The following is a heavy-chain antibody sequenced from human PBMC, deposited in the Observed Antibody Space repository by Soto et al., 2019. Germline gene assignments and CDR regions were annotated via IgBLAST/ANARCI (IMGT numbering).Heavy chain of an antibody. D-gene: IGHD1-26*01. CDR2: ISYSGST. J-gene: IGHJ4*02. V-gene: IGHV4-61*01. CDR1: GASVSSGNYY. CDR3: ARGSGSYYAY. Sequence: QVQLQESGPGLVKPSETLSLTCTVSGASVSSGNYYWSWIRQPPGKGLECIGYISYSGSTNYNPSVRSRVTISIGTSESKISLKLSSVTAADTAVYHCARGSGSYYAYWGQGTLVIVSS.